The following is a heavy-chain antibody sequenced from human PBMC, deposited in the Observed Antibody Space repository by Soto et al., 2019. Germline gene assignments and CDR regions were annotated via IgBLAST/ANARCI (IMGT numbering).Heavy chain of an antibody. CDR3: ASHPRVVPSPGWFDP. D-gene: IGHD2-2*01. CDR1: GGSISSGGYY. J-gene: IGHJ5*02. CDR2: IYYSGST. V-gene: IGHV4-31*03. Sequence: PSETLSLTCTVSGGSISSGGYYWSWIRQHPGKGLEWIGYIYYSGSTYYNPSLKSRVTISVDTSKNQFSLKLSSVTAADTAVYYCASHPRVVPSPGWFDPWGQGTLVTVSS.